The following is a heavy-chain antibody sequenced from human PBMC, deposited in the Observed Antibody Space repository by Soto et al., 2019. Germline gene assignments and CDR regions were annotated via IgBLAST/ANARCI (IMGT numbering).Heavy chain of an antibody. J-gene: IGHJ6*02. Sequence: SVKVSCKXSGGTFSSYAISWVRQAPGQGLEWMGGIIPIFGTANYAQKFQGRVTITADESTSTAYMELSSLRSEDTAVYYCAETTFTDYYYYGMDVWGQGTTVTVSS. D-gene: IGHD1-7*01. V-gene: IGHV1-69*13. CDR3: AETTFTDYYYYGMDV. CDR1: GGTFSSYA. CDR2: IIPIFGTA.